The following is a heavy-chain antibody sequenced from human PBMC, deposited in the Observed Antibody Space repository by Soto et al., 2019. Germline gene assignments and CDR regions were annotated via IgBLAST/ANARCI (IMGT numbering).Heavy chain of an antibody. Sequence: EVQLVESGGGLVQPGGSLRLSCAASGFTFSSYAMHWVRQAPGKGLEYVSAISSNGGSTYYANSVKGRFTISRDNSKKTLNIQMGSLRAEDMAVYYCARVGLDIVVVVPALDQWYYYYMDVGGKGTTVTVSS. D-gene: IGHD2-15*01. J-gene: IGHJ6*03. CDR1: GFTFSSYA. CDR2: ISSNGGST. V-gene: IGHV3-64*01. CDR3: ARVGLDIVVVVPALDQWYYYYMDV.